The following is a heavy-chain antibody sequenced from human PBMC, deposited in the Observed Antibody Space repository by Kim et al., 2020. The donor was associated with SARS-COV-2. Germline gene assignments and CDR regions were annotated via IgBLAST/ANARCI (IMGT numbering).Heavy chain of an antibody. J-gene: IGHJ6*02. D-gene: IGHD2-15*01. Sequence: DPVKGRFTISRDKSKNTVYLQMSSLRAEDTAVYYCTREPCSGGSCFGMDVWGQGTTVTVSS. CDR3: TREPCSGGSCFGMDV. V-gene: IGHV3-30*07.